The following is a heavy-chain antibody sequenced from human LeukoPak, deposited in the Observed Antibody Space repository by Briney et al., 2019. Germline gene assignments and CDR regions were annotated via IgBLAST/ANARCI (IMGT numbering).Heavy chain of an antibody. D-gene: IGHD5-12*01. CDR3: ARRGVVATPDANF. CDR1: GGSISSSRYY. J-gene: IGHJ4*02. Sequence: SETLSLTCTVTGGSISSSRYYWGWIRQPPGKGLEWIGSIYYTGSTYYNPSLRSRVSISVDTSKNQFTLKLSSVTAADTAVYYCARRGVVATPDANFWGQGTLVTVSS. V-gene: IGHV4-39*01. CDR2: IYYTGST.